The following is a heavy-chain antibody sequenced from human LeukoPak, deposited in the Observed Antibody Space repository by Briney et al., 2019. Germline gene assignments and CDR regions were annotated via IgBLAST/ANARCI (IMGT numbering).Heavy chain of an antibody. CDR3: ARAFCGGDCFPDY. J-gene: IGHJ4*02. Sequence: ASVKVSCKASGYTFTGYYVHWVRQAPGQGLEWMGRINPNSGDTNYAQKFQGRVTMTRDTSISTAYMELSRLRSDDTAVYYCARAFCGGDCFPDYWGQGPLVTVSS. D-gene: IGHD2-21*02. CDR2: INPNSGDT. V-gene: IGHV1-2*06. CDR1: GYTFTGYY.